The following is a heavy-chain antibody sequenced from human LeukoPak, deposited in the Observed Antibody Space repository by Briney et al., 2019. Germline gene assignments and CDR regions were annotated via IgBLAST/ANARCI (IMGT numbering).Heavy chain of an antibody. D-gene: IGHD5-18*01. Sequence: GGSLRLSCAAFGFTFSYYYMSGVRQAPGKGLQWVRFVRNKTGGGTRVQTTSVEGSFTISGDDSKTITPLQMNSLRAEDTAVYYCARSVYSGPFDYWGQGTLVTVSS. V-gene: IGHV3-71*01. J-gene: IGHJ4*02. CDR1: GFTFSYYY. CDR2: VRNKTGGGTR. CDR3: ARSVYSGPFDY.